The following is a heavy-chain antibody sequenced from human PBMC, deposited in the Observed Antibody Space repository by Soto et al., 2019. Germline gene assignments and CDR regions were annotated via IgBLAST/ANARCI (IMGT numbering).Heavy chain of an antibody. V-gene: IGHV4-34*01. CDR2: INHSGST. CDR1: GGSFSGYY. Sequence: SETLSLTCAVYGGSFSGYYWSWIRQPPGKGLEWIGEINHSGSTNYNPSLKSRVTISVDTSKNQFSLKLNSVTAADTAVYYCARKYSSGWYHFDYWAQGTLVTVYS. J-gene: IGHJ4*02. D-gene: IGHD6-19*01. CDR3: ARKYSSGWYHFDY.